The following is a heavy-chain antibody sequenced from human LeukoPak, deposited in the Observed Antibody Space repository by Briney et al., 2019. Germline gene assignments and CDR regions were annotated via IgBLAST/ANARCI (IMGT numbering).Heavy chain of an antibody. CDR3: ARLLYGASGYWYFDL. Sequence: SETLSLTCTVSGASISSSSYYWGWIRQPPGKGLEWIGSIYYSGSTYYNPSLKSRVTISVDTSKNQFSLKLSSVTAADTAVYYCARLLYGASGYWYFDLWGRGTLVTVSS. CDR2: IYYSGST. V-gene: IGHV4-39*01. J-gene: IGHJ2*01. D-gene: IGHD4-17*01. CDR1: GASISSSSYY.